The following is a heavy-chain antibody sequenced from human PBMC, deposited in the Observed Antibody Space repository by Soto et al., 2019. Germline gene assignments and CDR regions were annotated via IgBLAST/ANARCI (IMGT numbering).Heavy chain of an antibody. V-gene: IGHV5-51*01. CDR3: ARRRPYSSPSSDVGHYAMDV. CDR1: GYRFSRSW. CDR2: VYPSDSDV. J-gene: IGHJ6*02. D-gene: IGHD6-6*01. Sequence: PGESLKISCQGTGYRFSRSWIGWVRQKPGKGLEWLGNVYPSDSDVRYSPAFEGQVTISADNSINTAYLQLLNLKASDTALYYCARRRPYSSPSSDVGHYAMDVWGQGTTVTVSS.